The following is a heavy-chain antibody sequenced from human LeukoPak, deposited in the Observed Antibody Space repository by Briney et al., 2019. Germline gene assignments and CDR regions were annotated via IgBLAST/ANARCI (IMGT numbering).Heavy chain of an antibody. J-gene: IGHJ4*02. D-gene: IGHD3-10*01. Sequence: GGSLRLSCAASGFTSSSYSMNWVRQAPGKGLEWVSSISSSSSYIYYADSVKGRFTISRDDAKDSLYLQMNSLRAEDTGVYYCARERVSLVRGVIGYWGQGTLVTVSS. CDR2: ISSSSSYI. CDR3: ARERVSLVRGVIGY. V-gene: IGHV3-21*01. CDR1: GFTSSSYS.